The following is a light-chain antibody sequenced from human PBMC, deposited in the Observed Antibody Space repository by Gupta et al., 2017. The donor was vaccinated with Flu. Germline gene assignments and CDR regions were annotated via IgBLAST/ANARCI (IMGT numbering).Light chain of an antibody. CDR3: LQYYGVPVT. J-gene: IGKJ4*01. V-gene: IGKV4-1*01. CDR1: NKNY. Sequence: NKNYLAWFQQKAVHPPKLLIYWASSRQSGVPDRFSGSASGSDFTLTISGLQAEDVGVYYCLQYYGVPVTFGGGTQVEL. CDR2: WAS.